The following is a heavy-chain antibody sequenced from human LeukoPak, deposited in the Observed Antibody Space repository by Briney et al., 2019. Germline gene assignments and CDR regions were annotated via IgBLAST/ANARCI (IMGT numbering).Heavy chain of an antibody. CDR1: GFTFKNYV. CDR2: VSYDGSIK. Sequence: GGSLRLSCAASGFTFKNYVIHWVRQAPGKGLEWVAVVSYDGSIKYYADSVKGRFTISRDNSKNTLYLQMSSLRAEDTAVYYCAREGYCSSGTPSFYFDFWGQGTLVTVSS. J-gene: IGHJ4*02. CDR3: AREGYCSSGTPSFYFDF. D-gene: IGHD3-10*01. V-gene: IGHV3-30*03.